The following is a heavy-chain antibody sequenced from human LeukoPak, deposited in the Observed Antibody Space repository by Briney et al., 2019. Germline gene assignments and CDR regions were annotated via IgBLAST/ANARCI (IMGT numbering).Heavy chain of an antibody. CDR2: IDWNGSDT. D-gene: IGHD3-22*01. CDR1: GFTFEDYT. J-gene: IGHJ4*02. CDR3: AKDMSESAYYGVLDY. V-gene: IGHV3-43*01. Sequence: GGSLRLSCSASGFTFEDYTMPWVRQVPGKGLEWVALIDWNGSDTYYTDSVKGRFTISRDNNKDSLYLQMNSLRIADTAFYYCAKDMSESAYYGVLDYWAPGILVTVSS.